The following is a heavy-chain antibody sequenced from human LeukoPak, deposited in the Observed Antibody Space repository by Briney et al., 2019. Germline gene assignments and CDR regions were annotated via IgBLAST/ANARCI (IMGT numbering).Heavy chain of an antibody. CDR1: GFIFSSYS. J-gene: IGHJ4*02. Sequence: PGGSLRLSCAASGFIFSSYSMNWVRQAPGKGLEWVSSISSSSSSIYYADSVKGRFTISRDNAKNSLYLQMNSLRAEDTAVYYCARDLTFGGVIVTHDYWGQGTLVTVSS. CDR2: ISSSSSSI. CDR3: ARDLTFGGVIVTHDY. V-gene: IGHV3-21*01. D-gene: IGHD3-16*02.